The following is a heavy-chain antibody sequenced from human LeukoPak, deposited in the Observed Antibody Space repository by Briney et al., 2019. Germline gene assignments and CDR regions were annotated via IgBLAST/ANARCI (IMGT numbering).Heavy chain of an antibody. CDR2: IYHTGST. V-gene: IGHV4-59*02. D-gene: IGHD2-2*01. CDR3: ARLQYCSGTSCYWFDP. CDR1: GFTVSSNY. Sequence: GSLRLSCAASGFTVSSNYMSWIRQPPGKGLEWIGYIYHTGSTYYNPSLKSRVTISVDTSKNQFSLRLSSVTAADTAVYYCARLQYCSGTSCYWFDPWGQGTLVTVSS. J-gene: IGHJ5*02.